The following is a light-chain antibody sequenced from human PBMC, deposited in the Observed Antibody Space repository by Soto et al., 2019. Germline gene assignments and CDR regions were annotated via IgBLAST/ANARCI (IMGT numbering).Light chain of an antibody. CDR3: GTWDSSLSVGL. V-gene: IGLV1-51*01. J-gene: IGLJ2*01. CDR2: DND. Sequence: QSVLTQPPSVSAAPGQKVTISCSGSSSNIGHNYVCWYQHLPGTAPKLLIFDNDKRPSGIPDRFPGSKSGTSATLDITGLQAGDEADYYCGTWDSSLSVGLFGGGTKLTVL. CDR1: SSNIGHNY.